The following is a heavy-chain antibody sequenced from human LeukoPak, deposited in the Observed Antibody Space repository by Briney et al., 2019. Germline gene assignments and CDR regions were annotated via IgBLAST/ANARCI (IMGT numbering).Heavy chain of an antibody. CDR2: VTAFNENT. D-gene: IGHD5-18*01. J-gene: IGHJ6*03. Sequence: ASVKVSCKASGFALTTYNIVWLRQAPGQGLEWLGWVTAFNENTDYSRKVQGRVTMTRDRSTDTAYIELRSLRFDDTAGYYCARNSYGYKFSMDVWGKGTSVTVSS. V-gene: IGHV1-18*01. CDR3: ARNSYGYKFSMDV. CDR1: GFALTTYN.